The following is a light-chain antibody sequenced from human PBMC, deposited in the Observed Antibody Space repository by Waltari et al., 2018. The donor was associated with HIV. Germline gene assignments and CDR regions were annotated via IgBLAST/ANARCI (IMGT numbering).Light chain of an antibody. CDR1: NSNFGCYNL. Sequence: QSALPQPAPVSGSPGQSAPLSCTGTNSNFGCYNLVSWYQQHPGIAPKVIIYEVTQRPSGVSSRFSGSKSGNTASLTISGLQAEDEANYYCCSYTGTNPFLVFGGGTKLTVL. CDR2: EVT. J-gene: IGLJ3*02. V-gene: IGLV2-23*02. CDR3: CSYTGTNPFLV.